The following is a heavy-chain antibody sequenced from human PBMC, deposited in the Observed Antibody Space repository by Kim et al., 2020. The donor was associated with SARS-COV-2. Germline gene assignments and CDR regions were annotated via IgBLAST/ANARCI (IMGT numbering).Heavy chain of an antibody. CDR1: GYTFTSYA. V-gene: IGHV7-4-1*02. D-gene: IGHD3-22*01. Sequence: ASVKVSCKASGYTFTSYAMNWVRQAPGQGLEWMGWINTNTGNPTYAQGFTGRFVFSLDTSVSTAYLQISSLKAEDTAVYYCAREGPMTPGVGNWFDPWGQGTLVTDSS. CDR3: AREGPMTPGVGNWFDP. CDR2: INTNTGNP. J-gene: IGHJ5*02.